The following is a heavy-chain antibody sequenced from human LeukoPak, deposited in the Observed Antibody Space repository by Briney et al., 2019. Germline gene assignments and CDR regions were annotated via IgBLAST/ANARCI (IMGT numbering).Heavy chain of an antibody. J-gene: IGHJ5*02. CDR2: ISWNSGSI. CDR3: AKENLLPSAGTLGS. CDR1: GFTFDDYA. D-gene: IGHD6-13*01. V-gene: IGHV3-9*01. Sequence: PGGSLRLSCAASGFTFDDYAMHWVRQAPGKGLEWVSGISWNSGSIGYADSVKGRFTISRDNSKNTLDLQMNSLRAEDTAIYYCAKENLLPSAGTLGSWGQGTLVTVSS.